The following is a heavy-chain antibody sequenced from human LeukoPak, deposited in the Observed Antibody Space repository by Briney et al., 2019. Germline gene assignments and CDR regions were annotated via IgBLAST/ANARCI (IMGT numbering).Heavy chain of an antibody. J-gene: IGHJ3*02. V-gene: IGHV1-8*01. D-gene: IGHD4-17*01. Sequence: ASVKVSCKASGYTFTSYDINWVRQATGQGLEWMGWMNPNSGNTGYAQKFQGRVTMTRNTSISTAYMELSSLRSEDTAVYYCARGPNYDYGDTGAVDIWGQGTMVTVS. CDR2: MNPNSGNT. CDR3: ARGPNYDYGDTGAVDI. CDR1: GYTFTSYD.